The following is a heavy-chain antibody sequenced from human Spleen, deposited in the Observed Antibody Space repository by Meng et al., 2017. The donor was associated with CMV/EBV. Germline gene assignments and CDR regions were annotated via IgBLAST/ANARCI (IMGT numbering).Heavy chain of an antibody. V-gene: IGHV5-51*01. Sequence: KGSGYSFTHCWLGWVRQMPGKGLEWMGIIYPGDSDTRYSPSFQGQVTISADKSLTTAYLQWSSLKASDSAMYFCVRHPSSSWFNWFDPWGQGTLVTVSS. CDR1: GYSFTHCW. CDR3: VRHPSSSWFNWFDP. D-gene: IGHD6-13*01. CDR2: IYPGDSDT. J-gene: IGHJ5*02.